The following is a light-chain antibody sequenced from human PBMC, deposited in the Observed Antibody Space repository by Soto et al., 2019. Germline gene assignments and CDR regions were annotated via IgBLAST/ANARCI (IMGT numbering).Light chain of an antibody. CDR1: SRDIGFYNY. CDR3: SSYTNTGTLYV. Sequence: QSALTQPASVSGSPGQSITISCTGTSRDIGFYNYVSWYQQHPGKAPKLIIYEVAKRPSGVSSRFSGSKSGNTASLTISGLQAEDEADYHRSSYTNTGTLYVFGTGTKVTVL. CDR2: EVA. J-gene: IGLJ1*01. V-gene: IGLV2-14*01.